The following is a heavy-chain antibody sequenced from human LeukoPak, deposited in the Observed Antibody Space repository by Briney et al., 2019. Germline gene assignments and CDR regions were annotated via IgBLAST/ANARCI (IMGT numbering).Heavy chain of an antibody. J-gene: IGHJ6*03. V-gene: IGHV3-23*01. CDR1: GFTFSSYV. D-gene: IGHD6-6*01. CDR3: ARDSTIGQLVRGYYYYMEV. CDR2: ISGSGDTT. Sequence: GGSLRLSCAASGFTFSSYVMSWVRQAPGKGLEWVSVISGSGDTTYYADSVKGRFTISRDNSKNTLYLQMNSLRSEDTAVYYCARDSTIGQLVRGYYYYMEVWGKGTTVTVS.